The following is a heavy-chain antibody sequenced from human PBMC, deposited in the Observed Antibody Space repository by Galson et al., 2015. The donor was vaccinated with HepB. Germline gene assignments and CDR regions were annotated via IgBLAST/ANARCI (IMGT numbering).Heavy chain of an antibody. J-gene: IGHJ4*02. Sequence: CKASGYTFTSYTIYWVRQAPGQRLEYMGWINAGDGNTKYSQKFQDRVTISRDTSARTTYMELRSLRSEDTAVYYCARDRFYGTGTELNYWGQGTLVTVSS. CDR2: INAGDGNT. CDR3: ARDRFYGTGTELNY. CDR1: GYTFTSYT. V-gene: IGHV1-3*01. D-gene: IGHD3-10*01.